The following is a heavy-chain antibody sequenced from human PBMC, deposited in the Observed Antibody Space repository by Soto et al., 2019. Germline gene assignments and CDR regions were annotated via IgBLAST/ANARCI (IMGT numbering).Heavy chain of an antibody. J-gene: IGHJ4*02. CDR2: IYYSGST. CDR1: GGSISSSSYY. Sequence: SETLSLTCTVSGGSISSSSYYWGWIRQPPGKGLEWIGSIYYSGSTYYDPSLKSRVTISVDTSKNQFSLKLSSVTAADTAVYYCARRGEYYYDSSGYPAYFDYWGQGTLVTVSS. V-gene: IGHV4-39*01. D-gene: IGHD3-22*01. CDR3: ARRGEYYYDSSGYPAYFDY.